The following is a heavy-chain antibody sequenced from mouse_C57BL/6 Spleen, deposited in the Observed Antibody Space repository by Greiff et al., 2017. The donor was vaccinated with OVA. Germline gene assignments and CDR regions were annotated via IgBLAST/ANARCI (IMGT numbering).Heavy chain of an antibody. V-gene: IGHV2-5*01. CDR3: AKNQIYYGYDNYAMDY. J-gene: IGHJ4*01. Sequence: VQLQQSGPGLVQPSQSLSITCTVSGFSLTRYGVHWVRQSPGKGLEWLGVIWRGGSTDYNAAFMSRLSITKDNSKSQVFFKMNSLEADDTAIYYCAKNQIYYGYDNYAMDYWGQGTSVTVSS. D-gene: IGHD2-2*01. CDR2: IWRGGST. CDR1: GFSLTRYG.